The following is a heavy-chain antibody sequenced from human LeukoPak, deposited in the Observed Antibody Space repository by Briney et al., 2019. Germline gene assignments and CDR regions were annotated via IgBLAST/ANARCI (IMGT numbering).Heavy chain of an antibody. V-gene: IGHV3-66*01. J-gene: IGHJ4*02. CDR2: IYSGGST. D-gene: IGHD4-17*01. CDR3: AKDRDGNYAIDY. Sequence: QPGGSLRLSCAASGFTVSSNYMSWVRQAPGKGLEWVSVIYSGGSTYYADSVKGRFTISRDNSKNTMYLQMNSLRAEDTAVYYCAKDRDGNYAIDYCGQGTLVTVSS. CDR1: GFTVSSNY.